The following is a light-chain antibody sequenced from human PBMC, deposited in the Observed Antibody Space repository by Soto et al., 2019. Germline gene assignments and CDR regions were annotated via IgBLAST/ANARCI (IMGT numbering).Light chain of an antibody. J-gene: IGLJ2*01. Sequence: QSVLTQPPSVSGAPGQTVTISCTGSSSNIGAGYDVYWYQQHPGTAPKLLIYDNSNRPSGVPDSFSGSKSGTPASLAITGGLAGEEDDYYCQSYDSSMSGVVFGGGTKVTVL. CDR1: SSNIGAGYD. CDR2: DNS. V-gene: IGLV1-40*01. CDR3: QSYDSSMSGVV.